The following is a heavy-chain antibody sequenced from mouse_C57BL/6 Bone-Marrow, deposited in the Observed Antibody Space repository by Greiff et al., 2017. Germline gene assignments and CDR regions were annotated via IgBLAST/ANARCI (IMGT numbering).Heavy chain of an antibody. CDR2: IYPRSGNT. D-gene: IGHD2-2*01. CDR3: ARRELRWLHYYAMDY. V-gene: IGHV1-81*01. J-gene: IGHJ4*01. Sequence: VQLQQSGAELARPGASVKLSCKASGYTFTSYGISWVKQRPGQGLEWIGEIYPRSGNTYYNEKFKGKATLTADKSSSTAYMELRSLTSKDSAVYFCARRELRWLHYYAMDYWGQGTSVTVSS. CDR1: GYTFTSYG.